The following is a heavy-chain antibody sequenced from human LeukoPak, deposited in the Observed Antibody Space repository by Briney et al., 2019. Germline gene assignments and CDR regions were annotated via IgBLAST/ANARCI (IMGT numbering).Heavy chain of an antibody. J-gene: IGHJ3*02. CDR2: MNPNSGNT. CDR1: GYTFISYD. D-gene: IGHD2-2*02. Sequence: ASVKVSCKASGYTFISYDINWVRQATGQGLEWMGWMNPNSGNTGYAQKFQGRVTITRNTSISTAYMELSRLRSEDTAVYYCAREIPEDAFDTWGQGTMVTVSS. V-gene: IGHV1-8*03. CDR3: AREIPEDAFDT.